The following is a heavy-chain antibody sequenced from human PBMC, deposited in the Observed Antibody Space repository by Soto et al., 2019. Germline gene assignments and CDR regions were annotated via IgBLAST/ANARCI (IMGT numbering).Heavy chain of an antibody. CDR2: IYYSGST. Sequence: SETLSLTCTVSGGSISSSSYYWGWIRQPPGKGLEWIGSIYYSGSTYYNPSLKSRVTISVDTSKNQFSLKLSSVTAADTAVYYCACLDTAMSTAFDYWGQGTLVTVSS. J-gene: IGHJ4*02. V-gene: IGHV4-39*01. CDR1: GGSISSSSYY. CDR3: ACLDTAMSTAFDY. D-gene: IGHD5-18*01.